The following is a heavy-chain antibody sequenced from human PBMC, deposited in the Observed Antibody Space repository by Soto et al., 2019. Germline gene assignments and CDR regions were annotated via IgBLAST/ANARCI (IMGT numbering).Heavy chain of an antibody. D-gene: IGHD3-16*01. CDR3: ARGRGEFDD. CDR1: GASLSDNY. Sequence: SETLSLTCAVYGASLSDNYCNWLRQPPGKGLEWIGEINHSGNTNYNPSLRSRVTISIDTSKNQLSLNLRSVSAADTAVYYCARGRGEFDDWGQGTPVTVSS. J-gene: IGHJ1*01. CDR2: INHSGNT. V-gene: IGHV4-34*01.